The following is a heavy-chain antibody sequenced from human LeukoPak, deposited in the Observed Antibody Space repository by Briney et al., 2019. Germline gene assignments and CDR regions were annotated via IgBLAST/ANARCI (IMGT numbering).Heavy chain of an antibody. CDR1: GYTFTSYG. J-gene: IGHJ5*02. Sequence: GASVKVSCKASGYTFTSYGISWVRQAPGQGLEWMGWISAYNGNTNYAQKLQGRVTMTTDTSTSTAYMELRSLRSDDTAVYYCAREDGYCSSTSRYIWFDPWGQGTLVTVSS. V-gene: IGHV1-18*01. CDR2: ISAYNGNT. D-gene: IGHD2-2*03. CDR3: AREDGYCSSTSRYIWFDP.